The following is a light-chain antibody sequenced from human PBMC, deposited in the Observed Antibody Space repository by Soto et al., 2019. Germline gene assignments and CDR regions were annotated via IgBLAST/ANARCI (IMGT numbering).Light chain of an antibody. Sequence: DIQMTQSPSTLSASVGDRVTITCRASQSVSSSLAWYQQKPGKAPRLLIYRTSTLENGVPSRFSGSGSGTEFTLTISSLRPEDFATYYCQQYNSYSPFTFGQGTKLEI. V-gene: IGKV1-5*03. CDR3: QQYNSYSPFT. J-gene: IGKJ2*01. CDR1: QSVSSS. CDR2: RTS.